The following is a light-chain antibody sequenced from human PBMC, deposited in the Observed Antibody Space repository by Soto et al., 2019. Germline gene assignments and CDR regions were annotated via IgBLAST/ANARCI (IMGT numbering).Light chain of an antibody. CDR2: RTS. J-gene: IGKJ1*01. CDR1: QNVAGD. CDR3: QEYNGRSS. V-gene: IGKV3-15*01. Sequence: VTTQSPATLSVSPGERATLSCRASQNVAGDLAWYQQKPGQAPRLLIYRTSTRATSIPARFSGSGSGTEFTLTISSLQSEDFAVYYCQEYNGRSSFGQGTKVEMK.